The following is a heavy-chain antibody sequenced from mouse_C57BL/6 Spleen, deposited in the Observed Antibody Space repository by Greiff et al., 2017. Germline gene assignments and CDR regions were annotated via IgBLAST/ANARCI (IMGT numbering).Heavy chain of an antibody. J-gene: IGHJ2*01. CDR3: AIHEVHFGG. CDR2: ISSGGSYT. CDR1: GFTFRSYG. Sequence: EVQLQESGGDLVMPGASLKFSCAASGFTFRSYGMAWVHQTPDKRLEWVATISSGGSYTYYPDSVKGRFTISRDDAKNTLYLQMSSLKSENTAMYYSAIHEVHFGGWGEGATLTDSS. V-gene: IGHV5-6*01.